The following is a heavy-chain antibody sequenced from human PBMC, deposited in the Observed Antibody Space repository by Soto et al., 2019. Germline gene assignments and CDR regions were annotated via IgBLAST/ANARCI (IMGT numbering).Heavy chain of an antibody. V-gene: IGHV5-51*01. J-gene: IGHJ4*01. Sequence: PXESLNISCRASGYSFTSYWIGWVRQMPGKGLECMGIIYPSDSDTRYSPSFQGQVTISVDKSISTAYLQWSSLKASDTAMYYCVRATGASTNYFDYWGQGALVTVSS. CDR1: GYSFTSYW. CDR2: IYPSDSDT. CDR3: VRATGASTNYFDY. D-gene: IGHD7-27*01.